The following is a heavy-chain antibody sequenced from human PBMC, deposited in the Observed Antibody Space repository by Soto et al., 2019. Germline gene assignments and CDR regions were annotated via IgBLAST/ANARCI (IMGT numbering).Heavy chain of an antibody. CDR3: ARAELYDFWSGPAPGYFDI. J-gene: IGHJ2*01. Sequence: GASVKVSCKASGYTFTSYGISWVRQAPGQGLEWMGWISAYNGNTNYAQKLQGRVTMTTDTSTSTAYMELRSLRSDDTAVYYCARAELYDFWSGPAPGYFDIWGRGTLVTVSS. V-gene: IGHV1-18*01. CDR1: GYTFTSYG. CDR2: ISAYNGNT. D-gene: IGHD3-3*01.